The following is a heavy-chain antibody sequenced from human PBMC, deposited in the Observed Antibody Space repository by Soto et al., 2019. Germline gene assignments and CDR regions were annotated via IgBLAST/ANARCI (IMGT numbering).Heavy chain of an antibody. CDR3: AASISIFGVVPF. CDR2: VYYSGST. Sequence: PSETLSLTCNVSGGSVSRVSYHWSWLRQSPGKGLEWIGYVYYSGSTNYNPSLKSRVTISVYTSKNLYSLKLRSVTAADTAVYYCAASISIFGVVPFWGQGTLVTVSS. CDR1: GGSVSRVSYH. V-gene: IGHV4-61*01. J-gene: IGHJ4*02. D-gene: IGHD3-3*01.